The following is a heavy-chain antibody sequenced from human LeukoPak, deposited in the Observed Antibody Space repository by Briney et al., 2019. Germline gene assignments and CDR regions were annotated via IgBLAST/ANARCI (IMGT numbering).Heavy chain of an antibody. CDR2: ISYDGSNK. J-gene: IGHJ4*02. D-gene: IGHD2-21*02. Sequence: PGRSLRLSCAASGFTFSSYAMRWVRQAPGKGLEWVAVISYDGSNKYYADSVKGRFTVSRDNAKNTLYVQMKSLRAEDTAVYYCAKDFVVVPGNVNYFDYWGQGTLVTVSS. V-gene: IGHV3-30*04. CDR1: GFTFSSYA. CDR3: AKDFVVVPGNVNYFDY.